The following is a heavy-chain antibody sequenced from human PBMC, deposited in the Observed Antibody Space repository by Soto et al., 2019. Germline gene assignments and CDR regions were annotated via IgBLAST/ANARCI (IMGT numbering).Heavy chain of an antibody. CDR1: GGSISSSSYY. CDR3: ARHRSGSYSSLQH. Sequence: PSENLSLTCTVSGGSISSSSYYWGWIRQPPGKGLEWIGSIYYSGSTYYNPSLKSRVTISVDTSKNQFSLKLSSVTAADTAVYYCARHRSGSYSSLQHWGQGTLVTVSS. J-gene: IGHJ1*01. D-gene: IGHD1-26*01. CDR2: IYYSGST. V-gene: IGHV4-39*01.